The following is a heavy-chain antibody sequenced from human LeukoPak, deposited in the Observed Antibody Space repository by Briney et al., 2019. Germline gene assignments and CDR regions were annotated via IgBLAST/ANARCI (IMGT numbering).Heavy chain of an antibody. D-gene: IGHD3/OR15-3a*01. CDR3: ARGGYYNFWTGLVDY. Sequence: GGSLRLSCAASGFDFNKYWMNWVRQAPGKGLEWVANIKHDDTEINYVDSVRGRFTVSRDNAKNSLYLQLNSLRHEDAAVYFCARGGYYNFWTGLVDYWGPGTRVTVSS. V-gene: IGHV3-7*01. CDR2: IKHDDTEI. J-gene: IGHJ4*02. CDR1: GFDFNKYW.